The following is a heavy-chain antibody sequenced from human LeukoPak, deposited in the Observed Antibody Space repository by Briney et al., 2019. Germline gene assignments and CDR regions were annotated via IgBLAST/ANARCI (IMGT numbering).Heavy chain of an antibody. CDR1: GFTFNSYG. J-gene: IGHJ4*02. D-gene: IGHD6-19*01. CDR2: ITGSGGST. Sequence: PGGSLRLSCAASGFTFNSYGVSWVRQAPGEGLEWVSAITGSGGSTYYADSVKGRFTISRDNSKNTLYLQINSLRAEDTAVYYCAKDHLPGIVVADRDYWGQGTLVTVSS. CDR3: AKDHLPGIVVADRDY. V-gene: IGHV3-23*01.